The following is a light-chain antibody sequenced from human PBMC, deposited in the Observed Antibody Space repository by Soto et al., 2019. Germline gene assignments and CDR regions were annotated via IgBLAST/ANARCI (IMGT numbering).Light chain of an antibody. CDR3: TSYTTIGTLDL. J-gene: IGLJ1*01. CDR2: EVS. CDR1: SSDVGGYKF. Sequence: QSVLTQPPSASGSPGQSVTISCTGTSSDVGGYKFVSWYQQHPGKAPKLIIYEVSQRPSGVPDRFSASKSGDTASLTVSGLRAEDEADYYCTSYTTIGTLDLFGTGTKVTVL. V-gene: IGLV2-8*01.